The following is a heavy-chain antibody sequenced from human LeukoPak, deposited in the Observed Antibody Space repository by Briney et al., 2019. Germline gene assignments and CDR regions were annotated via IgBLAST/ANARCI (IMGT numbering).Heavy chain of an antibody. CDR1: GFTFSSYG. CDR3: TSTKYSSSSGTVIDY. J-gene: IGHJ4*02. V-gene: IGHV3-23*01. CDR2: ISGSGGST. D-gene: IGHD6-6*01. Sequence: GGSLRLSCAASGFTFSSYGMSWVRQAPGKGLEWVSAISGSGGSTYYADSVKGRFTISRDDSKNTAYLQMNSLKTEDTAVYYCTSTKYSSSSGTVIDYWGQGTLVTVSS.